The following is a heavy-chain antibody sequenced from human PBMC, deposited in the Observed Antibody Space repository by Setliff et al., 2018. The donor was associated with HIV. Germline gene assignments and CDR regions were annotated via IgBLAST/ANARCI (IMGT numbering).Heavy chain of an antibody. CDR3: ARGIDWGHFYYYYMDV. V-gene: IGHV4-59*01. CDR2: IYFTGNT. CDR1: GGSISNYY. D-gene: IGHD7-27*01. J-gene: IGHJ6*03. Sequence: SETLSLTCTVPGGSISNYYWSWIRQPPGKGLEWIGYIYFTGNTNYNPSLKSRATISLDTSKNQFSLKLSSVTAADTAVYFCARGIDWGHFYYYYMDVWGKGTTVTVSS.